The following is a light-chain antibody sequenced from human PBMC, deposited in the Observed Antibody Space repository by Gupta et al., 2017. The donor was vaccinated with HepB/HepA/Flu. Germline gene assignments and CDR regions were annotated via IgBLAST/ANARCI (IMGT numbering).Light chain of an antibody. CDR3: AALDNSRIGSV. J-gene: IGLJ1*01. CDR1: SSHVGRDN. V-gene: IGLV1-47*02. Sequence: SVLTPPPSASWPPGPRVTISFSGSSSHVGRDNVYWYQPLPGTAPKLLIYTDDKRPSGVPERFSGSNYGTTAAVTISGLLAEDEADYYCAALDNSRIGSVFGLGTGVTVL. CDR2: TDD.